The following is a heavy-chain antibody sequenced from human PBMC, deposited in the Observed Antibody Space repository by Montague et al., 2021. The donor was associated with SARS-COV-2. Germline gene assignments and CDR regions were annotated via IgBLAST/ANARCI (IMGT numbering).Heavy chain of an antibody. Sequence: SETLSLTCTVSGGSISTYYWSWIRQSPGKGLEWIGYIYYSGNPNYNPSLTSRLSMSVDTSKNQFSLELSSVTAADTAVFFCARGKGRSPDAFDIWGQGITGTVSS. CDR3: ARGKGRSPDAFDI. CDR1: GGSISTYY. V-gene: IGHV4-59*01. CDR2: IYYSGNP. J-gene: IGHJ3*02. D-gene: IGHD2-15*01.